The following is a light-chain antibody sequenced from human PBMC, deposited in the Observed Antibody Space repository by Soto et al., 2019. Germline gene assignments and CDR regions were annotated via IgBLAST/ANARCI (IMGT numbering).Light chain of an antibody. CDR2: TAS. J-gene: IGKJ5*01. Sequence: DIRMTQSPSSLCASVGDTVTITCLASQSISSHLNWYQQKPGKAPNLLMYTASNLQSGVPSRFSGSGSGTDLTLTISSLQPEDFATYYCQQSYSTPIRFGQGTRLEI. V-gene: IGKV1-39*01. CDR3: QQSYSTPIR. CDR1: QSISSH.